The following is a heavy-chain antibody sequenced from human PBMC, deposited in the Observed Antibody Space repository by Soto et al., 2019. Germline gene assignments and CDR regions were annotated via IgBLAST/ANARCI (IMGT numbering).Heavy chain of an antibody. V-gene: IGHV3-48*02. CDR1: GFTFSSYS. J-gene: IGHJ2*01. Sequence: GGSLRLSCAASGFTFSSYSMHWVRQAPGQGLEWVSYISSSSSTIYYADSVKGRFTISRDNAKNSLYLQMNSLRDEDTAVHYCARILGRRSWYFDLWGRGTLVTVSS. CDR2: ISSSSSTI. CDR3: ARILGRRSWYFDL. D-gene: IGHD7-27*01.